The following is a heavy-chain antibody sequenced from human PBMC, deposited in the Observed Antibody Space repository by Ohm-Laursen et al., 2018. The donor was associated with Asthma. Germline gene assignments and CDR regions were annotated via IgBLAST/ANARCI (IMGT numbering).Heavy chain of an antibody. J-gene: IGHJ4*02. CDR3: ARGESVISYYFDH. V-gene: IGHV4-59*01. CDR2: IYYSGST. D-gene: IGHD3-10*01. CDR1: GGSISSYY. Sequence: TLSLTCTVSGGSISSYYWSWIRQPPGKGLEWIGYIYYSGSTNYNPSLKSRVTISVDTSKNQFSLKLSSVTAADTAVYYCARGESVISYYFDHWGQGALVTVSS.